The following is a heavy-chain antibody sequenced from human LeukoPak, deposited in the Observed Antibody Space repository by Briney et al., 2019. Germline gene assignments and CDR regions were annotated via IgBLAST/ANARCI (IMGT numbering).Heavy chain of an antibody. J-gene: IGHJ2*01. CDR3: ARDSSYCSGGSCYSVWYFDL. V-gene: IGHV3-21*01. CDR1: GFTFSSYS. D-gene: IGHD2-15*01. CDR2: ISSSSSYI. Sequence: PGGSLRLSCAASGFTFSSYSMNWVRQAPGQGLEGFSSISSSSSYIYYADSVKGRFTISRDNAKNSLYLQMNSLRAEDTAVYYCARDSSYCSGGSCYSVWYFDLWGRGTLVTVSS.